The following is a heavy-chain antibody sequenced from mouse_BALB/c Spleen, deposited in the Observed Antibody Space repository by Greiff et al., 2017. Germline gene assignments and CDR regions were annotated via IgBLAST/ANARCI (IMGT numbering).Heavy chain of an antibody. CDR3: TRERNWDVRGYAMDY. D-gene: IGHD4-1*01. V-gene: IGHV6-6*02. CDR1: GFTFSNYW. CDR2: IRLKSNNYAT. J-gene: IGHJ4*01. Sequence: EVQVVESGGGLVQPGGSMKLSCVASGFTFSNYWMNWVRQSPEKGLEWVAEIRLKSNNYATHYAESVKGRFTISRDDSKSSVYLQMNNLRAEDTGIYYCTRERNWDVRGYAMDYWGQGTSVTVSS.